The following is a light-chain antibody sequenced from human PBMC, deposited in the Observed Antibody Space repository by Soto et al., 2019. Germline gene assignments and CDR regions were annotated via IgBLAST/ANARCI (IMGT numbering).Light chain of an antibody. CDR3: QQYSNWPRT. V-gene: IGKV3-15*01. J-gene: IGKJ1*01. CDR2: GAS. Sequence: SMSTEGTGTVSCRDSQSLGSDLAWYQQKPGQAPRLLIFGASARPTGIPARTSGSGFGTEFTLTITRLRSEAFAVSLCQQYSNWPRTCGQGTKVDIK. CDR1: QSLGSD.